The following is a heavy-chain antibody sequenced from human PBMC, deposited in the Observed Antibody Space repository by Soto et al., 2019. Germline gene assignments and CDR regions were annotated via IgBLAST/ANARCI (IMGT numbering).Heavy chain of an antibody. CDR3: ARERPAIEAAGLNIFDP. CDR1: GGSISSGGYY. J-gene: IGHJ5*02. CDR2: IYYSGST. D-gene: IGHD6-13*01. Sequence: SETLSLTCTVSGGSISSGGYYWSWIRQHPGKGLEWIGYIYYSGSTNYNPSLKSRVTISVDKSKNQFSLKLSSVTAVDTAVYYCARERPAIEAAGLNIFDPWGQGTLVTVSS. V-gene: IGHV4-31*03.